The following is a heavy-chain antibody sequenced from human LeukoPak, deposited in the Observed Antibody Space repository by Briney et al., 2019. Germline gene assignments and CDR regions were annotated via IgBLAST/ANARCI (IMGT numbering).Heavy chain of an antibody. V-gene: IGHV3-9*01. Sequence: GGSLRLSCAASGFTFDDFAMHWVRQAPGKGLEWVSGISWNSDSIGYADSVKGRFTISRDNAKNSLYLQMNSLRAEDTALYYCARDRAGDYDYWGQGTLVTVSS. CDR1: GFTFDDFA. J-gene: IGHJ4*02. D-gene: IGHD4-17*01. CDR3: ARDRAGDYDY. CDR2: ISWNSDSI.